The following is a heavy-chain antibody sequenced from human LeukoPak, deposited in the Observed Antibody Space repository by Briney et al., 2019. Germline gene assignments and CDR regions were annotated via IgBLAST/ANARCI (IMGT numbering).Heavy chain of an antibody. CDR2: IIPIFGTA. J-gene: IGHJ5*02. CDR3: ARAGRYCSSTSCYIRGWFDP. CDR1: GGTFSSYA. D-gene: IGHD2-2*02. Sequence: SVKVSCKASGGTFSSYAISWVRQAPGQGLEWMGEIIPIFGTANYAQKFQGRVTITADESTSTAYMELSSLRSEDTAVYYCARAGRYCSSTSCYIRGWFDPWGQGTLVTVSS. V-gene: IGHV1-69*01.